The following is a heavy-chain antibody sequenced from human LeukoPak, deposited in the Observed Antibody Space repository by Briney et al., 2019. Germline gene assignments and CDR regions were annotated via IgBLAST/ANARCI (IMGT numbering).Heavy chain of an antibody. CDR2: ISSSGSTI. CDR3: ARGSASSGWYGIDY. D-gene: IGHD6-19*01. CDR1: GFTFSSYE. V-gene: IGHV3-48*03. Sequence: GGSLRLSCAASGFTFSSYEMNWVRQAPGKGLEWVSYISSSGSTIYYADSVEGRFTISRDNAKNSLYLQMNSLRAEDTAVYYCARGSASSGWYGIDYWGQGTLVTVSS. J-gene: IGHJ4*02.